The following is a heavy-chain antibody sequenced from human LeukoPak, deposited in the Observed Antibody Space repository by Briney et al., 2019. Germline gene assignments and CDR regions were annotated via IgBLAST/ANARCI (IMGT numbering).Heavy chain of an antibody. CDR2: IYYSGTT. CDR1: GGSISSYY. D-gene: IGHD3-22*01. Sequence: SETLSLTCTVSGGSISSYYWNWIRQPPGKGLEWIGYIYYSGTTNYNPSLKSRVSMSVDTSKNQFSLKLSSVTAADTAVYYCARASPSGYYYGTFDYWGQGTLVTVSS. CDR3: ARASPSGYYYGTFDY. V-gene: IGHV4-59*01. J-gene: IGHJ4*02.